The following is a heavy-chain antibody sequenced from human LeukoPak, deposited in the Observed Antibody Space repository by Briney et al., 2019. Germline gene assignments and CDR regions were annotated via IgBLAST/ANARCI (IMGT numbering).Heavy chain of an antibody. Sequence: ASVKVSCKASGYTFASYAINWLRQAPGQGLEWMGIINPSGGSTSYAQKFQGRVTMTRDTSTSTVYMELSSLRSEDTAVYYCARDVPYSSGWSYYYYYGMDVWGQGTTVTVSS. V-gene: IGHV1-46*01. CDR3: ARDVPYSSGWSYYYYYGMDV. CDR2: INPSGGST. J-gene: IGHJ6*02. D-gene: IGHD6-19*01. CDR1: GYTFASYA.